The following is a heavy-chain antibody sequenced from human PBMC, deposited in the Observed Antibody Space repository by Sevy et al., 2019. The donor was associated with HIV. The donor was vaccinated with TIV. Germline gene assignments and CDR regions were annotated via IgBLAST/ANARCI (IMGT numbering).Heavy chain of an antibody. Sequence: SETPSLTCAVSGGSISSTNWWSWVRQPPGKGLEGIGEVYDSVSTNYNPSLKSRVSISVDKAKNQFSVKLSSVTAADTAVYYCAREKTTAFAFDLWGQGALVTVSS. CDR1: GGSISSTNW. J-gene: IGHJ4*02. D-gene: IGHD4-17*01. V-gene: IGHV4-4*02. CDR3: AREKTTAFAFDL. CDR2: VYDSVST.